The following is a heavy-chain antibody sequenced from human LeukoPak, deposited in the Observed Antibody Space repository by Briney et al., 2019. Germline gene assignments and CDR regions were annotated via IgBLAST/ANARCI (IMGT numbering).Heavy chain of an antibody. CDR1: GGTFSSYA. Sequence: EASVKVSCKASGGTFSSYAISWVRQAPGQGLEWMGGIIPIFGTANYAQKFQGRVTITADESTSTAYMELSSLRSEDTAVYYCAREIAAQYYYYGMDVWGQGTTVTVSS. CDR3: AREIAAQYYYYGMDV. D-gene: IGHD6-6*01. V-gene: IGHV1-69*13. J-gene: IGHJ6*02. CDR2: IIPIFGTA.